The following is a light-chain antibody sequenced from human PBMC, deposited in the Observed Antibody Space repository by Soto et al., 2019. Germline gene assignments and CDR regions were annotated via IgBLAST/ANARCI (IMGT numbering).Light chain of an antibody. J-gene: IGKJ2*01. Sequence: DVQMTQSPSSLSASVGDRVTITCRASRDISSSLACYQQKPGKVPKLLIYAASTLDAGVQSRFGASGSGTFFTLTINSLQPEDVATYYCQKYSSAPHTFGRGTRLEIK. V-gene: IGKV1-27*01. CDR2: AAS. CDR1: RDISSS. CDR3: QKYSSAPHT.